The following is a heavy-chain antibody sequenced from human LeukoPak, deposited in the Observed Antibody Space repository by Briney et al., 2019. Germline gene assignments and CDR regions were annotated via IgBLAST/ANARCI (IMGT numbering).Heavy chain of an antibody. CDR2: IYYSGST. J-gene: IGHJ4*02. D-gene: IGHD6-19*01. V-gene: IGHV4-39*01. CDR3: ARHVLGGRDPVARRDY. Sequence: SETLSLTCTVSGGSISSYYWGWIRQPPGKGLEWIGSIYYSGSTYYNPSLKSRVTISVDTSKNQFSLKLSSVTAADTAVYYCARHVLGGRDPVARRDYWGQGTLVTVSS. CDR1: GGSISSYY.